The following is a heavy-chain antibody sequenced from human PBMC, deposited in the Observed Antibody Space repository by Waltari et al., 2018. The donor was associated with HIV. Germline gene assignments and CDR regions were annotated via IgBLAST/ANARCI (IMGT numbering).Heavy chain of an antibody. D-gene: IGHD3-22*01. CDR2: INSDGSST. CDR3: ARDQYYYDSSGYYYDWYFDL. CDR1: GFTFSSYW. Sequence: EVQLVESGGGLVQPGGSLRLSCAASGFTFSSYWMHWVRQAPGKGLVWVSRINSDGSSTSYADSVKGRFTISRDNAKNTLYLQMNSLRAEDTAVYYCARDQYYYDSSGYYYDWYFDLWGRGTLVTVSS. J-gene: IGHJ2*01. V-gene: IGHV3-74*01.